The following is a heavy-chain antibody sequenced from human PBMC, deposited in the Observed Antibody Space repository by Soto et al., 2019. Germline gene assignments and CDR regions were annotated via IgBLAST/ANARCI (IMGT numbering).Heavy chain of an antibody. D-gene: IGHD3-3*01. CDR2: INAGNGNT. CDR1: GYTFTTYA. Sequence: ASVKVSCKASGYTFTTYALHWVRQAPGQRLEWMGWINAGNGNTKYSQSFQGRVTTTRDTSASTAHMELSSLTSEDTAVYYCARNLGDFWSGYSGYYYMDVWGQGTTVTVSS. J-gene: IGHJ6*02. V-gene: IGHV1-3*01. CDR3: ARNLGDFWSGYSGYYYMDV.